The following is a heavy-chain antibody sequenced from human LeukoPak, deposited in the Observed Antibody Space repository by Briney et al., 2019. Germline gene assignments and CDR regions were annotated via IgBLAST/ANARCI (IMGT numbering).Heavy chain of an antibody. V-gene: IGHV3-23*01. CDR2: ISGSGGST. Sequence: GGPLRLSCAASGFTYSSYPMSWARPAPGKGLEWVSAISGSGGSTYYANSVKGRFTISGGNSKNTLYLQRNSLGAEDTAVYYCAKDDGGIAGSGVFDCCGQGTLVTVSS. CDR3: AKDDGGIAGSGVFDC. J-gene: IGHJ4*02. D-gene: IGHD6-19*01. CDR1: GFTYSSYP.